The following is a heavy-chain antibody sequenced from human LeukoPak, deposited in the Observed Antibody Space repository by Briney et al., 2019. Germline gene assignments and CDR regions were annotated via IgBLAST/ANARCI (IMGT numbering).Heavy chain of an antibody. Sequence: GGSLRLSCEASGFTLSAYAMTWVRQAPGKGLEWVSSIGSDNKPHYSESVKGRFAISRDNSKSMLFLQLNSLRAEDTALYYCARGLHYYVAMDVWGQGTTVTVSS. CDR2: IGSDNKP. J-gene: IGHJ6*02. CDR1: GFTLSAYA. D-gene: IGHD3-10*02. CDR3: ARGLHYYVAMDV. V-gene: IGHV3-23*05.